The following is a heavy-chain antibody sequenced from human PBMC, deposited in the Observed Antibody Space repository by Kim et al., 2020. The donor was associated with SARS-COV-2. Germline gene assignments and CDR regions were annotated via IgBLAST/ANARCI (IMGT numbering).Heavy chain of an antibody. CDR3: ARAGKWASYFDY. J-gene: IGHJ4*02. Sequence: NYNPSLKSRVTISVDTSKNQFSLKLSSVTAADTAVYYCARAGKWASYFDYWGQGTLVTVSS. V-gene: IGHV4-59*01. D-gene: IGHD1-26*01.